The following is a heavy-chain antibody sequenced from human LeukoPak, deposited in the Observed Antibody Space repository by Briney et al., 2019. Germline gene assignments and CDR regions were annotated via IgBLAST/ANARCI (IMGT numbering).Heavy chain of an antibody. V-gene: IGHV4-34*01. J-gene: IGHJ6*02. CDR3: ARVVEGPIVVVPAASGDYYYGMDV. CDR1: GGSFSGYY. Sequence: SETLSLTCAVYGGSFSGYYWSWIRQPPGKGLEWIGEINHSGSTNYNPSLKSRVTISVDTSKNQFSLKLSSVTAADTAVYYCARVVEGPIVVVPAASGDYYYGMDVWGQGTTVTVSS. CDR2: INHSGST. D-gene: IGHD2-2*01.